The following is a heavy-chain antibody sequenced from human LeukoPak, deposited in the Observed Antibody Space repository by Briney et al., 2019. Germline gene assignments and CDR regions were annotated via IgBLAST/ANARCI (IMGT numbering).Heavy chain of an antibody. J-gene: IGHJ4*02. D-gene: IGHD1-26*01. V-gene: IGHV1-2*02. CDR1: GYTFTGYY. CDR2: INPNSGGT. Sequence: ASVKVSCKASGYTFTGYYLHWVRQAPGQGLEWMGWINPNSGGTNYAQKFQGRVTMTRDTSISTAYMELYSLTSDDTAVYYCANVYSNYWEWEYWGQGTLLTVSS. CDR3: ANVYSNYWEWEY.